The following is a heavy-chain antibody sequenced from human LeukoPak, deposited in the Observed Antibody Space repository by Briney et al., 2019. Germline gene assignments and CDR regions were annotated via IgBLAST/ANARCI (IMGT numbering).Heavy chain of an antibody. CDR1: GYTFTSYD. Sequence: ASVKVSCEASGYTFTSYDINWVRQATGQGLEWMGWMNPNSGNTGYAQKFQGRVTMTRNTSISTAYMELSSLRSEDTAVYYCATHSNYYYYMDVWGKGTTVTVSS. J-gene: IGHJ6*03. V-gene: IGHV1-8*01. CDR3: ATHSNYYYYMDV. D-gene: IGHD5-18*01. CDR2: MNPNSGNT.